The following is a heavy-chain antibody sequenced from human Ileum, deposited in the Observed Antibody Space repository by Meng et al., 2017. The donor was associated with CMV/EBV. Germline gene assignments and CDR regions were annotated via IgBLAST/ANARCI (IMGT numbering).Heavy chain of an antibody. V-gene: IGHV3-23*01. Sequence: ESLKISCAASGFTFSSYAMSWVRQAPGKGLEWVSAISGSGGSTYYADSVKGRFTISRDNSKNTLYLQMNSLRAEDTAVYYCAKGGGMVVTPNVFWGQGTLVTVSS. CDR1: GFTFSSYA. D-gene: IGHD4-23*01. CDR2: ISGSGGST. J-gene: IGHJ4*02. CDR3: AKGGGMVVTPNVF.